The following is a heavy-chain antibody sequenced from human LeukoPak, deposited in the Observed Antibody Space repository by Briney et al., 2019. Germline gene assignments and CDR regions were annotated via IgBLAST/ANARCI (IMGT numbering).Heavy chain of an antibody. V-gene: IGHV4-30-2*01. CDR1: GGSISSGGYY. J-gene: IGHJ4*02. D-gene: IGHD3-3*01. Sequence: PSQTLSLTCTVSGGSISSGGYYWSWIRQPPGKGLEWIGYIYHSGSTYYNPSLKSRVTISVDRSKNQFSLKLSSVTAADTAVYYCARVATIFGVVITDWGQGTLVTVSS. CDR3: ARVATIFGVVITD. CDR2: IYHSGST.